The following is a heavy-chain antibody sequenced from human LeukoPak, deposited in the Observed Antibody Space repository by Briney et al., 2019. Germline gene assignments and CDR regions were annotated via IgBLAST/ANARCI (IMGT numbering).Heavy chain of an antibody. CDR3: ARRAVAGNYFDY. CDR2: IYYSGST. D-gene: IGHD6-19*01. CDR1: GGSISSYY. V-gene: IGHV4-59*01. J-gene: IGHJ4*02. Sequence: SETLSLTCTVSGGSISSYYWSWIQQPPGKGLEWIGYIYYSGSTNYNPSLKSRVTISVDTSKNQFSLKLSSVTAADTAVYYCARRAVAGNYFDYWGQGTLVTVSS.